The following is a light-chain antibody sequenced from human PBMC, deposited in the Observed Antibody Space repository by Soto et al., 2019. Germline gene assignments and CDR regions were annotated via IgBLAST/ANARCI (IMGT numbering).Light chain of an antibody. Sequence: QSALTQPASVSGSPGQSITISCTGTSSDVGSYSLVSWYQQHPGKAPKLMIYEGSKRPSGVSNRFSGSKSGNTASLTISGLQAEDEADYYCCSYAGSSTLVVFGGGTKVTVL. CDR3: CSYAGSSTLVV. V-gene: IGLV2-23*01. CDR2: EGS. J-gene: IGLJ2*01. CDR1: SSDVGSYSL.